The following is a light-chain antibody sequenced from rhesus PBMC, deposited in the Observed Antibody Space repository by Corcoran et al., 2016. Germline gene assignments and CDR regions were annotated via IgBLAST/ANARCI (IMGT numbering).Light chain of an antibody. J-gene: IGLJ1*01. CDR3: CSYSGRYTYI. V-gene: IGLV2-32*01. Sequence: QAALTQPRSVSGSPGQSVTISCTGTSSDIGGYNYVSWYQQHPGTAPKLMIYEVSKRPSGVSDRFSIAKSGNTASLTISVLQAEDEAAYDFCSYSGRYTYIFGAGTRLTVL. CDR2: EVS. CDR1: SSDIGGYNY.